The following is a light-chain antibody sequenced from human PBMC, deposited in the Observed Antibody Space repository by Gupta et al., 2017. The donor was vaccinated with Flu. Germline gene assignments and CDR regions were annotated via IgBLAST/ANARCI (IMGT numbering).Light chain of an antibody. V-gene: IGKV1-9*01. J-gene: IGKJ5*01. CDR3: QQFNSYPLT. CDR1: QGISSY. CDR2: DAS. Sequence: PSFLSASVGDRVTITCRASQGISSYLAWYQQKPGRAPKLLISDASTLHSGVPSRFSGSGSGTEFTLTISNLQPEDFATYYCQQFNSYPLTFGQGTRLEIK.